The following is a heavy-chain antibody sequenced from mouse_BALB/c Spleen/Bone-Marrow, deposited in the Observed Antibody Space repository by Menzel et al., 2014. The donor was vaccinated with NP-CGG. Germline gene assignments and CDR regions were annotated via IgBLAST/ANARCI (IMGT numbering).Heavy chain of an antibody. J-gene: IGHJ2*01. CDR3: ARWGFDY. CDR1: GYTFTSSW. V-gene: IGHV1S130*01. Sequence: VHLVESGSVLVRPGASEKLPCKASGYTFTSSWMHWVKQRPGQGLEWIGEIHPNSGNTNYNEKFKGKATLTVDTSSSTAYVDLSSLTSEDSAVYYCARWGFDYWGQGTTLTASS. CDR2: IHPNSGNT.